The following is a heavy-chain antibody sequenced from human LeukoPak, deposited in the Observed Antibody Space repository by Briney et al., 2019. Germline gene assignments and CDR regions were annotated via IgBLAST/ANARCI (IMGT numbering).Heavy chain of an antibody. V-gene: IGHV3-23*01. CDR2: ISGSGGTI. CDR3: AEGRGYNYAPFDY. Sequence: PGGSLRLSCAASGFTYINYAMSWVRQTPGKGLEWVSTISGSGGTIYYADSVKGRFTISRDNSKNTLYLQMNSLRADDTAVYYCAEGRGYNYAPFDYWGQGIVVTVSS. CDR1: GFTYINYA. J-gene: IGHJ4*02. D-gene: IGHD5-18*01.